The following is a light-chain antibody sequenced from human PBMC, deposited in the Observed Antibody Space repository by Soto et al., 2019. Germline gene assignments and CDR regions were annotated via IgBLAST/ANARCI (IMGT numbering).Light chain of an antibody. CDR2: GAS. J-gene: IGKJ1*01. CDR1: QRIGTY. V-gene: IGKV1-39*01. CDR3: QQTASAPPWT. Sequence: DIPMTPSPTSLSASVGDRVTISCRASQRIGTYLAWSQQKPGKAPRLLISGASSVQSGVPPRFSGSGSATDFILTISSLRLEDIATYYCQQTASAPPWTFGQGTKVEIK.